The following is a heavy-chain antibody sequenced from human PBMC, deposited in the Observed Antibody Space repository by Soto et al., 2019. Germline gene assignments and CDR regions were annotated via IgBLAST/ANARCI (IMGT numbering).Heavy chain of an antibody. J-gene: IGHJ4*02. CDR2: IYHSGSI. Sequence: PSETLSLTCAVSGGSISSGGYSWSWIRQPPGKGLEGIGYIYHSGSIYYNPSLKSRVTISVDTSKNQFSLKLSSVTAADTAVYYCARGNDSSGYYQYFDYWGQGTLVTVSS. D-gene: IGHD3-22*01. CDR1: GGSISSGGYS. V-gene: IGHV4-30-2*01. CDR3: ARGNDSSGYYQYFDY.